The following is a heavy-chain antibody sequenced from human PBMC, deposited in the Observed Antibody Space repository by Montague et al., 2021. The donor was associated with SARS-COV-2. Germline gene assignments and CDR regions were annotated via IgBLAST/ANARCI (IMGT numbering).Heavy chain of an antibody. Sequence: SETLSLTCTVSGGSINDHYRSWIRQSPGKGLEWIGEINHSGSTNYNPSLKSRVTISVDTSKNQFSLKLSSVTAADTAVYYCTRANGYYFDYWGQGTLVTVSS. V-gene: IGHV4-34*01. D-gene: IGHD2-8*01. CDR1: GGSINDHY. CDR2: INHSGST. CDR3: TRANGYYFDY. J-gene: IGHJ4*02.